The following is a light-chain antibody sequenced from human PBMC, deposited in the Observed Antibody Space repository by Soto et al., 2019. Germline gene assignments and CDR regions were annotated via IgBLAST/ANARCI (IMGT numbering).Light chain of an antibody. J-gene: IGKJ1*01. CDR2: KAS. CDR3: QQYDTSPRT. Sequence: DIQMTQSPSTLPASVGDRVTVTCRASQSIRSWLAWYQEKPGKAPKLLIYKASLLETGVPSRFSGSGSGTDFTLTISRLEPEDFAVYYCQQYDTSPRTFGQGTKVDIK. CDR1: QSIRSW. V-gene: IGKV1-5*03.